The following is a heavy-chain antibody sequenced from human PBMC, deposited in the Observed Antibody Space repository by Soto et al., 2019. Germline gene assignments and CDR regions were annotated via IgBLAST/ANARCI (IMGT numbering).Heavy chain of an antibody. CDR2: ISGGDFVT. V-gene: IGHV3-23*01. CDR1: GFPFSTYA. Sequence: EVQLLESGGGLVHPGGSLRLSCAASGFPFSTYALSWVRQAPGKGLEWIAAISGGDFVTWYADSVKGRFTISRDNFRDSLYLQMNNLRGDDTPLYYCARARSYPRDTFDIWGQGTMVTVSS. CDR3: ARARSYPRDTFDI. D-gene: IGHD6-6*01. J-gene: IGHJ3*02.